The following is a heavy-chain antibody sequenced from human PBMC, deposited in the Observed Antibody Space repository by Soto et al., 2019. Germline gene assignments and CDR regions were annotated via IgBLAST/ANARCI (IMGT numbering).Heavy chain of an antibody. CDR1: GGSFSGYY. V-gene: IGHV4-34*01. J-gene: IGHJ3*02. D-gene: IGHD1-7*01. CDR3: AREWTGTTYRDAFDI. CDR2: INHSGST. Sequence: SETLSLTCAVYGGSFSGYYWSWIRQPPGKGLEWIGEINHSGSTNYNPSLKSRVTISVDTSKNQFSLKLSSVTAADTAVYYCAREWTGTTYRDAFDIWGQGTMVTVSS.